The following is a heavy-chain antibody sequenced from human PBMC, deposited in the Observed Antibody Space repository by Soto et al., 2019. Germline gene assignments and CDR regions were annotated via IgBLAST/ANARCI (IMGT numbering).Heavy chain of an antibody. V-gene: IGHV3-9*01. CDR1: GFTFDDYA. Sequence: GGSLRLSCAASGFTFDDYAMHWVRQAPGKGLEWVSGISWNSGSIGYADSVKGRFTISRDNAKTSLYLQMNSLRAEDTALYYCAKEPLRVRYDFWSGYYNGGFDYWGQGTLVTVSS. D-gene: IGHD3-3*01. CDR2: ISWNSGSI. J-gene: IGHJ4*02. CDR3: AKEPLRVRYDFWSGYYNGGFDY.